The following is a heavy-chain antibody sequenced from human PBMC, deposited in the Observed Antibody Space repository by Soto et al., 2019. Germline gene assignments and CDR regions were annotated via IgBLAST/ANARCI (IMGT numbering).Heavy chain of an antibody. D-gene: IGHD3-10*01. Sequence: QITLKESGPTLVKPTQTLTLTCAFSGFSLNTRGVGVGWIRQPPGKALEWLALIYWDSDKRYSPSLKSRLTITKDTPKNHVVLMMTDMDPVDTATYYCAHNNYYGSGSVYWGQGTLVTVSS. J-gene: IGHJ4*02. CDR3: AHNNYYGSGSVY. CDR2: IYWDSDK. V-gene: IGHV2-5*02. CDR1: GFSLNTRGVG.